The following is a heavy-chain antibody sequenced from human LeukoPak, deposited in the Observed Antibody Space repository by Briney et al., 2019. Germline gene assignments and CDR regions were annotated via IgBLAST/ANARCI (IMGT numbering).Heavy chain of an antibody. Sequence: QTGGSLRLSCAASGFTFSSYGMHWVRQAPGKGLEWVAFIRYDGSNKYYADSVKGRFTISRDNSKNTLYLQMNSLRAEDTAVYYCARGGSQQNYYYNYMDVWGKGTTVTVSS. CDR1: GFTFSSYG. CDR2: IRYDGSNK. V-gene: IGHV3-30*02. J-gene: IGHJ6*03. D-gene: IGHD1-26*01. CDR3: ARGGSQQNYYYNYMDV.